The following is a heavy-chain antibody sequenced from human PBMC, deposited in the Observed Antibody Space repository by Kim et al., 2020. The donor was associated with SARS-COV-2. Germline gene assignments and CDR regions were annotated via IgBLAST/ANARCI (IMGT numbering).Heavy chain of an antibody. CDR1: GFTFSTYA. D-gene: IGHD2-2*01. V-gene: IGHV3-30*04. CDR3: ARDFNIVIVPAAIWYFDL. CDR2: ISYDGSNK. J-gene: IGHJ2*01. Sequence: GGSLRLSCAASGFTFSTYAMHWVRQAPGKGLEWVAVISYDGSNKYYADSVKGRFTISRDNSKNTLYLQMNSLRAEDTAVYYCARDFNIVIVPAAIWYFDLWGCGTLVTVSS.